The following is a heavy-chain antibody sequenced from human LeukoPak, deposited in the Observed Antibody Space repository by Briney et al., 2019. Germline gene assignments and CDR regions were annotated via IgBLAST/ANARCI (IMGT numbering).Heavy chain of an antibody. CDR2: ISTYNGNT. CDR3: ARVNGGDDYGDFYYYYNYMDV. J-gene: IGHJ6*03. V-gene: IGHV1-18*01. CDR1: GYIFTSYA. Sequence: ASVNVSCKASGYIFTSYAISWVRQAPGQGLEWMGWISTYNGNTNYAQKLQDRVTMTTDTPTTTAYMEVRSLSSDDTAVYYCARVNGGDDYGDFYYYYNYMDVWGKGTTVTVSS. D-gene: IGHD4-17*01.